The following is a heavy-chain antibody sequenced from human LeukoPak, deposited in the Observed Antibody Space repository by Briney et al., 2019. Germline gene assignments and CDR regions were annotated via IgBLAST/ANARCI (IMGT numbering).Heavy chain of an antibody. CDR3: ARDPYYGSNSRYYYYYGMDV. V-gene: IGHV3-21*01. D-gene: IGHD4-23*01. CDR1: AFTFSSYS. J-gene: IGHJ6*02. CDR2: ISSSGSYI. Sequence: GGSLRPSCAAPAFTFSSYSMNWVRQAPGKGQAWVSSISSSGSYIYYADSVKGRFSISRDNAKNSLYLQINSLRAEDRAVYYCARDPYYGSNSRYYYYYGMDVWGQGTTVTVSS.